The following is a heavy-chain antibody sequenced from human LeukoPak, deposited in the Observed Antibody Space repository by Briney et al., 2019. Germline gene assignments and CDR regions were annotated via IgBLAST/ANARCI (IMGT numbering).Heavy chain of an antibody. J-gene: IGHJ4*02. D-gene: IGHD1-26*01. CDR1: GFTFSSYG. V-gene: IGHV3-21*01. CDR3: VRDRSGSYPYYFDF. CDR2: ISSRSSYI. Sequence: GRSLRLSCAASGFTFSSYGMHWVRQPPGKGLEWVSSISSRSSYISYADSVKGRFTISRDNAKNSLYLEMNSLRAEDTAVYYCVRDRSGSYPYYFDFWGQGTLLTASS.